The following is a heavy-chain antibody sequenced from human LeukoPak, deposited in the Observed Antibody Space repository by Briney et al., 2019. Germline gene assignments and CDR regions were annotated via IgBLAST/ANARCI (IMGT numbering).Heavy chain of an antibody. CDR2: IYYSGST. D-gene: IGHD5-18*01. V-gene: IGHV4-39*01. CDR1: GGSISSSSYY. J-gene: IGHJ4*02. Sequence: PSETLSLTXTVSGGSISSSSYYWGWIRQPPGKGLEWIGSIYYSGSTYYNPSLKSRVTISVDTSKNQFSLKLSSVTAADTAVYCCARNVDVDTAMVIDYWGQGTLVTVSS. CDR3: ARNVDVDTAMVIDY.